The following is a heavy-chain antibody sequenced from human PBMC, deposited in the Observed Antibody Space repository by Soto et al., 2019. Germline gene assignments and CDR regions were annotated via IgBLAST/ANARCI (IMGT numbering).Heavy chain of an antibody. CDR3: ATDDTSGYYFQY. Sequence: VGSLRLSCVVSNITFSYAWMSWVRQAPGKGLEWVGRIKATAYGATTDYAAPVKGRFIISRDDSKNTLYLQMNSLRTEDTARYYCATDDTSGYYFQYWGQGTLVTVSS. J-gene: IGHJ4*02. CDR2: IKATAYGATT. V-gene: IGHV3-15*01. D-gene: IGHD3-22*01. CDR1: NITFSYAW.